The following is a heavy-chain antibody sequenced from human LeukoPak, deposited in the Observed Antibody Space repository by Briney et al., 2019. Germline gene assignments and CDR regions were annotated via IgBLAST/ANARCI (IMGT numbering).Heavy chain of an antibody. J-gene: IGHJ4*02. Sequence: GGSLRLSCAASGFIFSGYYMTWIRQAPGKGLQWLSYMSPSGTTIFYADSVKGRFSIPRDNAKNLLYLQMNSLGAEDTAVYYCARASIGSSSIYYFDYWGQGTLVTVSS. D-gene: IGHD6-6*01. CDR2: MSPSGTTI. V-gene: IGHV3-11*04. CDR3: ARASIGSSSIYYFDY. CDR1: GFIFSGYY.